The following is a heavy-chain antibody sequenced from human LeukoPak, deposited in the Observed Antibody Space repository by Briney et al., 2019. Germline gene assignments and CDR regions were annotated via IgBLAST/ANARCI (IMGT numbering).Heavy chain of an antibody. CDR2: ISYDGSNK. V-gene: IGHV3-30*04. Sequence: GGSLRLSCAASGFTFSSYAMHWVRQAPGKGLEWVAVISYDGSNKYYADSVKGRFTISGDNSKNTLYLQMNSLRAEDTAVYYCARAPGYYDSSGLDYWGQGTLVTVSS. J-gene: IGHJ4*02. CDR1: GFTFSSYA. D-gene: IGHD3-22*01. CDR3: ARAPGYYDSSGLDY.